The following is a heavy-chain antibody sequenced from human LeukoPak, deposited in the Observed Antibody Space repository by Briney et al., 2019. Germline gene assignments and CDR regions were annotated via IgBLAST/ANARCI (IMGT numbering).Heavy chain of an antibody. Sequence: ASVKVSCKASGYTFTSYGISWVRQAPGQGLEWMGWISAYNGNTNYAQKLQGRVTMTTDTSTSTAYMELSSLRSEDTAVYYCARARGSGSLNWFDPWGQGTLVTVSS. CDR2: ISAYNGNT. D-gene: IGHD3-10*01. V-gene: IGHV1-18*01. CDR3: ARARGSGSLNWFDP. CDR1: GYTFTSYG. J-gene: IGHJ5*02.